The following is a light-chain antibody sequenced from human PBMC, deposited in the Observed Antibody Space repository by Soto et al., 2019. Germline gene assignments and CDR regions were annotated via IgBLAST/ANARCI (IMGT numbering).Light chain of an antibody. CDR1: QSVSSSY. CDR2: GAS. J-gene: IGKJ1*01. CDR3: QQYGSSRWT. Sequence: IGFAPSPGTLSFSPGGRALLSCRASQSVSSSYLAWYQQKPGQAPRLLIYGASSRATGIAARFSGSGSGTDFTLTISRLEPEDFAVYYCQQYGSSRWTFGQGTKVDIK. V-gene: IGKV3-20*01.